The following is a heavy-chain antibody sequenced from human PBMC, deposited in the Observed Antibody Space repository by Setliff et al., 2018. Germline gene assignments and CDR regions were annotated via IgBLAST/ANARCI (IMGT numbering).Heavy chain of an antibody. CDR2: ISSSGSTI. D-gene: IGHD6-13*01. J-gene: IGHJ3*02. CDR3: AREAAGRTGSWAVNAFDI. Sequence: GGSLRLSCAASGFTFSDYYMSWIRQAPGKGLEWVSYISSSGSTIYYADSVKGRFTISRDTSTSTVYMELSSLRSEDTAVYYCAREAAGRTGSWAVNAFDIWGQGTMVTVSS. CDR1: GFTFSDYY. V-gene: IGHV3-11*01.